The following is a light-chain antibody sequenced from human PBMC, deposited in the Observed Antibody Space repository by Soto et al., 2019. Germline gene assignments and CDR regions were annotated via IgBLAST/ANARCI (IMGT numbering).Light chain of an antibody. CDR3: QQYESSVT. Sequence: EIVLTQSPGSLSLSPGEGATLSCRASQSVSSSFFAWYQQKPGQAPSLLIYGASRRATGVPDGFSGSGSGTDFTLSISRLEPEDFAVYYCQQYESSVTFGQGTKVDIK. CDR2: GAS. V-gene: IGKV3-20*01. J-gene: IGKJ1*01. CDR1: QSVSSSF.